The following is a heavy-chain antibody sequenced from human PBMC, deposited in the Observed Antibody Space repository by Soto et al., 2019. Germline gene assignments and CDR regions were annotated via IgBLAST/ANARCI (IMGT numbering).Heavy chain of an antibody. Sequence: EVQLLESGGGLVQPGGSLRLSCAASGFTFSNYAVTWVRQAPGKGLEWVSTISGSGGSTYYADSVKGRFTISRDNSKNTLYLQMNSLRAEDTAVYYCAKDQGSSWDEIAYWGQGTLVTVSS. CDR1: GFTFSNYA. J-gene: IGHJ4*02. CDR3: AKDQGSSWDEIAY. D-gene: IGHD6-13*01. V-gene: IGHV3-23*01. CDR2: ISGSGGST.